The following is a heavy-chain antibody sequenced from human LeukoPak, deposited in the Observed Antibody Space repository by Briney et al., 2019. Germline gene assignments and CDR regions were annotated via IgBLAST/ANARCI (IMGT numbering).Heavy chain of an antibody. Sequence: SETLSLTCTISGGSISIGGYYWSWIRQHPGKALEWIGYIYYSGSTYYNPSLKSRVTMSVDTSKNQFSLKLSSVTAADTAVYYCARVVMTVTTDYYYYGMDVWGQGTTVTVSS. J-gene: IGHJ6*02. CDR3: ARVVMTVTTDYYYYGMDV. CDR1: GGSISIGGYY. V-gene: IGHV4-31*03. CDR2: IYYSGST. D-gene: IGHD4-17*01.